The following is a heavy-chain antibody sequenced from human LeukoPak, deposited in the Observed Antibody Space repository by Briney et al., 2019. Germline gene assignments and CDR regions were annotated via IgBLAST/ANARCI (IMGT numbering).Heavy chain of an antibody. CDR3: ARFGSMGATTAFDI. CDR2: INPNSGGT. D-gene: IGHD1-26*01. V-gene: IGHV1-2*02. CDR1: GYTFTGYY. Sequence: GASVKVSCKASGYTFTGYYMRWVRQAPGQGLEWMGWINPNSGGTNYAQKFQGRVTMTRDTSISTAYMELSRLRSDDTAVYYCARFGSMGATTAFDIWGQGTMVTVSS. J-gene: IGHJ3*02.